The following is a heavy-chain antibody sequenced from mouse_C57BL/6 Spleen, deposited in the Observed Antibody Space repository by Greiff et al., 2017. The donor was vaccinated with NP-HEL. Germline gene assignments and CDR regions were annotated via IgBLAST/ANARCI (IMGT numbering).Heavy chain of an antibody. V-gene: IGHV1-26*01. D-gene: IGHD2-4*01. CDR3: ARSYYDYDGAYYFDY. CDR2: INPNNGGT. Sequence: EVQLQQSGPELVKPGASVKISCKASGYTFTDYYMNWVKQSHGKSLEWIGDINPNNGGTSYNQKFKGKATLTVDKSSSTAYMELRSLTSEDSAVYYCARSYYDYDGAYYFDYWGQGTTLTVSS. J-gene: IGHJ2*01. CDR1: GYTFTDYY.